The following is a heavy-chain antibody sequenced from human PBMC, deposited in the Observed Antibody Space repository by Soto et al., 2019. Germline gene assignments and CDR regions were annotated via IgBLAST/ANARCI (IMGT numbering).Heavy chain of an antibody. CDR2: IWYDGSNK. CDR3: ARSGAGAEYFQH. CDR1: GVTFSSYG. J-gene: IGHJ1*01. Sequence: PGGYLRLSCAASGVTFSSYGMHWVHQAPGKGLEWVAVIWYDGSNKYYADSVKGRFTISRDNSKNTLYLQMNSLRAEDTAVYYCARSGAGAEYFQHWGQGTLVTVSS. D-gene: IGHD4-17*01. V-gene: IGHV3-33*01.